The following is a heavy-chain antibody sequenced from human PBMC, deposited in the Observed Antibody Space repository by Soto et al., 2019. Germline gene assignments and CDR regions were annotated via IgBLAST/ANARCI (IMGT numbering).Heavy chain of an antibody. D-gene: IGHD3-22*01. V-gene: IGHV1-46*04. J-gene: IGHJ4*02. CDR1: GYTFTSQY. CDR2: IHPSGGRT. CDR3: ATGSGYSTDS. Sequence: QVQLVQSGAEVEKPGASVKVACKASGYTFTSQYMHWVRQAPGQGLEWVGLIHPSGGRTSYAQRLEGSVTMTRDTSTSTVFMELSSLRSEDTAIYYCATGSGYSTDSWGQGTLVTVSS.